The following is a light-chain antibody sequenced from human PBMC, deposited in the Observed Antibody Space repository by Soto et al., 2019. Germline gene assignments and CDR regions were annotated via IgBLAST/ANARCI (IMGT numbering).Light chain of an antibody. J-gene: IGLJ1*01. CDR3: QSYDSSLRGYV. CDR1: RYNIGAGYD. Sequence: QSVLTQPPSVSGALGQRVTISCTGSRYNIGAGYDVHWYRQLPGTAPKLLLYGNTNRPSGVPDRFSGSKSGTSASLAITGLQAEDEADYYCQSYDSSLRGYVFGTGTKLTVL. V-gene: IGLV1-40*01. CDR2: GNT.